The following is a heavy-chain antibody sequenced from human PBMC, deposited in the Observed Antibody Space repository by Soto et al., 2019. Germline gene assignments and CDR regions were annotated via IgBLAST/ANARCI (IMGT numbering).Heavy chain of an antibody. CDR3: ARIEGGTGYYNFVHDYFDY. J-gene: IGHJ4*02. V-gene: IGHV1-18*01. CDR1: GYTFTSYG. Sequence: ASVKVSCKASGYTFTSYGISWVRQAPGQGLEWMGWISAYNGNTNYAQKLQGRVTMTTDTSTSTAYMELRSLRSDDTAVYYCARIEGGTGYYNFVHDYFDYWGQGALVTVSS. CDR2: ISAYNGNT. D-gene: IGHD3-9*01.